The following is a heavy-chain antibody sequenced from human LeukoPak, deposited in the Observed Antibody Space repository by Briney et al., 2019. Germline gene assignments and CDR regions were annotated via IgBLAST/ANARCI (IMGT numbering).Heavy chain of an antibody. CDR1: GFTFSSYA. Sequence: GGPLRLSCAASGFTFSSYAMSWVRQAPGKGLEWVSAISGSGGSTYYADSVKGRFTISSDNSKNTLYLQMNSLRAEDTAVYYYARETDYYDSSGYYGYWGQGTLVTVSS. V-gene: IGHV3-23*01. J-gene: IGHJ4*02. D-gene: IGHD3-22*01. CDR3: ARETDYYDSSGYYGY. CDR2: ISGSGGST.